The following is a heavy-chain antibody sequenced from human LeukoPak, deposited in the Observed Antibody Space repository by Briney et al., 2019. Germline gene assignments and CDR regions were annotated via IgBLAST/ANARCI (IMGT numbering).Heavy chain of an antibody. CDR2: ISSSSSYT. J-gene: IGHJ4*02. CDR1: GFTFSDYY. CDR3: ATWRTSGWFFDY. D-gene: IGHD6-19*01. Sequence: GGSLRLSCAASGFTFSDYYMSWIRQAPGKGLEWVSYISSSSSYTNYADSVTGRFTIFRDNAKNSLYLQMNSLGAEDTAVYYCATWRTSGWFFDYWGQGTLVTVSS. V-gene: IGHV3-11*03.